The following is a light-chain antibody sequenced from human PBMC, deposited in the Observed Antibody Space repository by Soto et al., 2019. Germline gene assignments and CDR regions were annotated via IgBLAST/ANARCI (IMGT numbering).Light chain of an antibody. CDR2: DAS. V-gene: IGKV3-11*01. CDR3: QQRSNWPPFT. CDR1: QSVSSY. J-gene: IGKJ4*01. Sequence: ENVMTQSPGTLSLSPGERATLSRRASQSVSSYLAWYQQKPGQAPRLLIYDASNRATGIPARFSGSGFGTEFTLTISSLQSEDFAVYYCQQRSNWPPFTFGGGTKVDIK.